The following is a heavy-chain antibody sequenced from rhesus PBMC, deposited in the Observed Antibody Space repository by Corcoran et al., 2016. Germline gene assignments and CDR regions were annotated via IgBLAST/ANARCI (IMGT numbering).Heavy chain of an antibody. V-gene: IGHV3S5*01. CDR3: AKDHSYGNYGGYFDY. D-gene: IGHD4-35*01. CDR2: INSGWISK. CDR1: GFTFSSYG. Sequence: EVQLVETGGGLVQPGGSLKLSCAASGFTFSSYGMSWVRQAPGKGLEWVSAINSGWISKTSADSVKGRFTISRDNSKNTLSLQMNSLRAEDTAVYYCAKDHSYGNYGGYFDYWGQGVLVTVSS. J-gene: IGHJ4*01.